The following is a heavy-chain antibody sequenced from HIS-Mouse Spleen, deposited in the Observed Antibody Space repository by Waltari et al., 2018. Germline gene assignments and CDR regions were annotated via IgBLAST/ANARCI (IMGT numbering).Heavy chain of an antibody. CDR1: GATFSSYA. CDR2: IIPILGIA. Sequence: QVQLVQSGAEVKKPGSSVKVSGKASGATFSSYALLWVRRAPGQGLEWMGRIIPILGIANYAQKFQGRVTITADKSTSTAYMELSSLRSEDTAVYYCARATGTGPGAFDIWGQGTMVTVSS. J-gene: IGHJ3*02. D-gene: IGHD1-7*01. CDR3: ARATGTGPGAFDI. V-gene: IGHV1-69*04.